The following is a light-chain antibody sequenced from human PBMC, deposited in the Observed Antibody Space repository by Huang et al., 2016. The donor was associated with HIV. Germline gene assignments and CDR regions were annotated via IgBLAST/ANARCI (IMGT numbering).Light chain of an antibody. CDR1: QSVGRY. CDR3: QLRTNRPPRYT. CDR2: NAF. J-gene: IGKJ2*01. V-gene: IGKV3-11*01. Sequence: EIVLTQSPATLSLSPGERATLACRAGQSVGRYLAWYQQKPGQAPRLLIYNAFNRAAGIPARVSGSGSGTDFTLTISSLEPEDFAIYYCQLRTNRPPRYTFGQGTKLEI.